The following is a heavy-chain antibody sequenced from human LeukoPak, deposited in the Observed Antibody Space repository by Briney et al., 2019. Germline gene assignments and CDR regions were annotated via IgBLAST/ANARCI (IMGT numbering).Heavy chain of an antibody. CDR1: GFTFSNAW. CDR2: IKSKTDGGTT. Sequence: AGGSLRLSCAASGFTFSNAWMSWVRQAPGKGLEWVGRIKSKTDGGTTDYAAPVKGRFTISRDDSKNTLYLQMNSLKTEDTAVYYCTTEPLHDYGGMGDGRWGQGTLVTVSS. J-gene: IGHJ4*02. CDR3: TTEPLHDYGGMGDGR. V-gene: IGHV3-15*01. D-gene: IGHD4-23*01.